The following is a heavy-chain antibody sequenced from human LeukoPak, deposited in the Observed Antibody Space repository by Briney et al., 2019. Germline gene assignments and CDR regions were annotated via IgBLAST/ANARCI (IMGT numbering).Heavy chain of an antibody. D-gene: IGHD3-3*01. CDR3: ARDQYDTWSRRGNFDS. J-gene: IGHJ4*02. CDR1: GFTFGKYW. Sequence: GGSLRLSCVASGFTFGKYWMSWVRQAPGKGLEWVANIKLDGSEKDYVDSVKGRFTISRDNTKNSLYLQMNSLRVEDTAVFYCARDQYDTWSRRGNFDSWGQGTLVIVSS. V-gene: IGHV3-7*03. CDR2: IKLDGSEK.